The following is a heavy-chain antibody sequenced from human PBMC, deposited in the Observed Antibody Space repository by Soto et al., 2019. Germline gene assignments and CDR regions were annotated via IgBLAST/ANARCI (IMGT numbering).Heavy chain of an antibody. D-gene: IGHD2-15*01. CDR3: ARAVVVVAATTFDY. V-gene: IGHV1-18*04. Sequence: ASVKVSCKASGYTFTSYGISWVRQAPGQGLEWMGWISAYNGNTNYAQKLQGRVTMTTDTSTSTAYMGLRSLRSDDTAVYYCARAVVVVAATTFDYWRQRTLVTVSS. J-gene: IGHJ4*02. CDR1: GYTFTSYG. CDR2: ISAYNGNT.